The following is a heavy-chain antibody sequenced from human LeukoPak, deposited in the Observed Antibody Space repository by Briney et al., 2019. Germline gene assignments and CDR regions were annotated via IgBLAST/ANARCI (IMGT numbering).Heavy chain of an antibody. CDR2: TYYRSKWYN. CDR3: ARVVVPAAIAAGPGRFDP. V-gene: IGHV6-1*01. D-gene: IGHD2-2*02. Sequence: SQTLSLTCAISGDSVSSNSAAWNWIRQSPSRGLEWLGRTYYRSKWYNDYAVSVKSRITINPDTSKNQFSLQLNSVTPEDTAVYYCARVVVPAAIAAGPGRFDPWGQGTLVTVSS. CDR1: GDSVSSNSAA. J-gene: IGHJ5*02.